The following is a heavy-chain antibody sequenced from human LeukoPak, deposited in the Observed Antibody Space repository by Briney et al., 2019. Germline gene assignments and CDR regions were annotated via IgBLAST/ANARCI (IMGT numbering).Heavy chain of an antibody. CDR3: ARTADIVVVPAAYFDY. V-gene: IGHV4-30-2*01. D-gene: IGHD2-2*01. CDR1: GGSISSGGYY. CDR2: IYHSGST. J-gene: IGHJ4*02. Sequence: SETLSLTCTVSGGSISSGGYYWSWIRQPPGKGLEWIGYIYHSGSTYYNPSLKSRVTISVDRSKNQFSLKLSSVTAADTAVYYCARTADIVVVPAAYFDYWGQGTLVTVSS.